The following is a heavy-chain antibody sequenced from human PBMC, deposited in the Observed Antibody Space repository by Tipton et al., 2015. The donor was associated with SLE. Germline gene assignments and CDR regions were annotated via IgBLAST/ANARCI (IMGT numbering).Heavy chain of an antibody. D-gene: IGHD5-18*01. V-gene: IGHV4-34*01. CDR1: GGSFSGYY. Sequence: LRLSCAVYGGSFSGYYWSWIRQPPGKGLEWIGEINHSGSTNYNPSLKSRVTISVDTSKNQFSLKLSSVTAADTAVYYCARLSWIQLFDYWGQGTLVTVSP. CDR3: ARLSWIQLFDY. J-gene: IGHJ4*02. CDR2: INHSGST.